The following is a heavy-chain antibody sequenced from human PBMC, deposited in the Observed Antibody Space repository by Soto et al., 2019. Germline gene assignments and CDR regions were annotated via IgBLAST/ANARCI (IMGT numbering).Heavy chain of an antibody. D-gene: IGHD2-8*02. J-gene: IGHJ4*02. CDR1: GYTFLDYD. CDR2: MNPKSCNT. Sequence: ASVKVSCKASGYTFLDYDINWVRQAPGQGLEWMGWMNPKSCNTGFAQKFQGRVTMTRSTPLTTAYLELYGLTSVTAADTAVYYCARDKITGLFDYWGQGTLVTVSS. CDR3: ARDKITGLFDY. V-gene: IGHV1-8*01.